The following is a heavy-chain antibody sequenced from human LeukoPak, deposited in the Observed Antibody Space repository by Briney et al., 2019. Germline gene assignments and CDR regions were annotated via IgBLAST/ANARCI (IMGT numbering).Heavy chain of an antibody. J-gene: IGHJ4*02. CDR3: VYGSGSFDY. CDR2: IDPSDSYT. Sequence: GESLKLSCKGSGYSFTSYWISWVRQMPGKGLEWMGRIDPSDSYTNYSPSFQGHVTISADRSISTAYLQWSSLKASDTAMYYCVYGSGSFDYWGQGTLVTVSS. D-gene: IGHD3-10*01. V-gene: IGHV5-10-1*01. CDR1: GYSFTSYW.